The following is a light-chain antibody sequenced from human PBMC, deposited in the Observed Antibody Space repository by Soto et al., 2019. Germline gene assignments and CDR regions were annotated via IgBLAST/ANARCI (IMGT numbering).Light chain of an antibody. Sequence: EIVLTQSPVTLSSSPGERATLPFRASQTVSNKLAWYQHQTGQAPRIVIYDKSTRATGIPDRLSGSGAGTELNLPISRLEPEDFVVYYCHKRKSWPRTCGQGTKVDIK. V-gene: IGKV3-11*01. CDR3: HKRKSWPRT. J-gene: IGKJ1*01. CDR2: DKS. CDR1: QTVSNK.